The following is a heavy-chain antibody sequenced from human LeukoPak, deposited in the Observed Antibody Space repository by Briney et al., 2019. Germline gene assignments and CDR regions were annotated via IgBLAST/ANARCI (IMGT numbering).Heavy chain of an antibody. CDR3: ARLSDSISCFGFDI. CDR1: GFSSSSYW. V-gene: IGHV3-7*01. Sequence: PGGSLRLSCEASGFSSSSYWMSWVRQAPGKGLEWVANIKQDESEKYYVDSVKGRFTISRDNAKKSLYLQVNSLRVEDTGVYYCARLSDSISCFGFDIWGQGTTVTVSS. J-gene: IGHJ3*02. D-gene: IGHD2-2*01. CDR2: IKQDESEK.